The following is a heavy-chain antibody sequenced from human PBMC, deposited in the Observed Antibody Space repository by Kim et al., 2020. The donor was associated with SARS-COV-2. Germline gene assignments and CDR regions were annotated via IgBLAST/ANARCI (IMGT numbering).Heavy chain of an antibody. CDR1: GFSFSTFA. V-gene: IGHV3-30*18. CDR2: ISYDGSKT. CDR3: AKDLAPNYSSGCVYYYGMDV. J-gene: IGHJ6*04. Sequence: GGSLRLSCAASGFSFSTFAMYWVRQAPGKGLEWVAVISYDGSKTYYADSVKGRFTISRDNSKSALFLQMNSLRAEDTALYSCAKDLAPNYSSGCVYYYGMDVWGAGTTVTVSS. D-gene: IGHD6-19*01.